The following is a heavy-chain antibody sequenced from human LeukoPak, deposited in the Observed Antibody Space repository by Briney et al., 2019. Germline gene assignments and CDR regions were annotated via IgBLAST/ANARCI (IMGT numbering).Heavy chain of an antibody. V-gene: IGHV3-30*02. D-gene: IGHD3-10*01. J-gene: IGHJ4*02. Sequence: QPGGSLRLSCAASGFTFSSYGMHWVRQAPGKGLEWVAFIRYDGSNKYYADSVKGRFTISRDNSKNTLYLQMNSLRAEDTAVYYCAKDTRFGELLPGYWGQGTLVTVSS. CDR1: GFTFSSYG. CDR2: IRYDGSNK. CDR3: AKDTRFGELLPGY.